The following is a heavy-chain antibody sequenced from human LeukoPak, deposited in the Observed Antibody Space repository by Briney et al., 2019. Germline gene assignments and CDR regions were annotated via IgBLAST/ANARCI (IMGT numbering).Heavy chain of an antibody. D-gene: IGHD4-17*01. J-gene: IGHJ4*02. Sequence: GGSLRLSCTVSGFTVSSNSMSWIRQAPGKGLEWVSYISSSGSTIYYADSVKGRFTISRDNAKNSLYLQMNSLRAEDTAVYYCASYGDYVGLHYWGQGTLVTVSS. V-gene: IGHV3-11*04. CDR1: GFTVSSNS. CDR3: ASYGDYVGLHY. CDR2: ISSSGSTI.